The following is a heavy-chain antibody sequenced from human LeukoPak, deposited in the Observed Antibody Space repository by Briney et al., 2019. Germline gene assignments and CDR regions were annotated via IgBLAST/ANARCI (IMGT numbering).Heavy chain of an antibody. CDR3: AREGSAWLLQTNGSDP. D-gene: IGHD6-19*01. CDR1: GGSISSGSHY. CDR2: IYPSGST. V-gene: IGHV4-61*02. Sequence: PSETLSLTCTVSGGSISSGSHYWNWIRQPAGKGLEWIGRIYPSGSTNYNPSLKSRVAISVDTSKNQFSLKLSSVTAADTPVYYFAREGSAWLLQTNGSDPWGQGSLVTVPS. J-gene: IGHJ5*02.